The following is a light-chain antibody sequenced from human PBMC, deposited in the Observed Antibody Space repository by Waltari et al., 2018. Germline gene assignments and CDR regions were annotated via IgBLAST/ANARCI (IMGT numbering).Light chain of an antibody. Sequence: QSALTQPPSASGTPGQRVIISCSGRSSNIVSNAVSWYRQFTGTAPGPRIYSNRGPAAGVHDGVSGYSSGTSAALTIRGVQSDDAVDYDCATWDDRQSGDVVCGGGTKRTVL. V-gene: IGLV1-44*01. CDR3: ATWDDRQSGDVV. CDR1: SSNIVSNA. J-gene: IGLJ2*01. CDR2: SNR.